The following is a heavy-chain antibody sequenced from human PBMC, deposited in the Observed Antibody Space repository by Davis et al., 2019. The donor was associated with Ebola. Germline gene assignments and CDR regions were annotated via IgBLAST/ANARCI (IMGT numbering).Heavy chain of an antibody. D-gene: IGHD3-22*01. CDR3: AKGTNDYYYDSSGYRYYFDY. CDR2: ISGSGGST. Sequence: GGSLRLSCAASGFTFSDYYMSWVRQAPGKGLEWVSAISGSGGSTYYADSVKGRFTISRDNSKNTLYLQMNSLRAEDTAVYYCAKGTNDYYYDSSGYRYYFDYWGQGTLVTVSS. J-gene: IGHJ4*02. V-gene: IGHV3-23*01. CDR1: GFTFSDYY.